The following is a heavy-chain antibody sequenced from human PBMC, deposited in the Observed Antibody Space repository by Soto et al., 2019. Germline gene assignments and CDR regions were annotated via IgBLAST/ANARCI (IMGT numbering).Heavy chain of an antibody. CDR3: ARRYGGDLDY. D-gene: IGHD2-21*02. J-gene: IGHJ4*02. CDR2: IYYSGST. CDR1: GGSISSYY. Sequence: QVQLQESGPGLVKPSETLSLTCTVSGGSISSYYWSWIRQPPGKGLEWIGYIYYSGSTTYNPSLMSRVTISLATSKNQFSLKLSSATAADTAVYYCARRYGGDLDYWGQGTLVTVSS. V-gene: IGHV4-59*08.